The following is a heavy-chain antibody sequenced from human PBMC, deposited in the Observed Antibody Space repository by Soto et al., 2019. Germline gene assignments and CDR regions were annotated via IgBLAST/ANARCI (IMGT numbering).Heavy chain of an antibody. CDR1: GYTFTGYA. Sequence: ASVKVSCKASGYTFTGYAMHWVRQAPGQRLEWMGWINAGNGNTKYSQKFQGRVTITRDTSASTAYMELSSLRSDDTAVYYCARDLGYCSSTSCQRNWFDPWGQGTPGHRLL. V-gene: IGHV1-3*01. CDR3: ARDLGYCSSTSCQRNWFDP. CDR2: INAGNGNT. J-gene: IGHJ5*02. D-gene: IGHD2-2*01.